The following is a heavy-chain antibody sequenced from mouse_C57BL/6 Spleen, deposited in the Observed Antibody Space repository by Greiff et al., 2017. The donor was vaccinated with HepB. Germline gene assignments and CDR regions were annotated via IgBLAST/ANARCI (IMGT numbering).Heavy chain of an antibody. V-gene: IGHV5-17*01. J-gene: IGHJ4*01. CDR1: GFTFSDYG. CDR3: ARGDWDYYAMDY. D-gene: IGHD4-1*01. CDR2: ISSGSSTI. Sequence: EVHLVESGGGLVKPGGSLKLSCAASGFTFSDYGMHWVRQAPEKGLEWVAYISSGSSTIYYADTVKGRSTIYRDNAKNTLFLQMTSLRSQDTAMYYCARGDWDYYAMDYWGQGTSVTVSS.